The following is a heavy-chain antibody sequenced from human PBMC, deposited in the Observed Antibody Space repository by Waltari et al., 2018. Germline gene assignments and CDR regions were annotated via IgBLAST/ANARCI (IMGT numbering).Heavy chain of an antibody. D-gene: IGHD2-21*01. V-gene: IGHV4-34*01. CDR3: ARGPAGTVVIHAFDI. CDR1: GGSFSGYY. Sequence: QVQLQQWGAGLLKPSETLSLTCAVYGGSFSGYYWSWIRQPPGKGLEWIGEINHSGSTNYNPSLKSRVTISVDTSKNQFSLKLSSVTAADTAVYYCARGPAGTVVIHAFDIWGQGTMVTVSS. CDR2: INHSGST. J-gene: IGHJ3*02.